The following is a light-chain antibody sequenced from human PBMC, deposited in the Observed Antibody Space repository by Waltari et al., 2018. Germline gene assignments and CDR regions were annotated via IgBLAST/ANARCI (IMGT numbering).Light chain of an antibody. Sequence: EIVLTQSPGTLSLSPGERATLSCRASQSVSSSYLAWYQQRPGQAPRLLMSGASRRATGIPDRFSGSGSGTDFTLTISRLEPEDFVVYYCQQHGSSPYTFGQGTKLESK. J-gene: IGKJ2*01. CDR2: GAS. CDR1: QSVSSSY. V-gene: IGKV3-20*01. CDR3: QQHGSSPYT.